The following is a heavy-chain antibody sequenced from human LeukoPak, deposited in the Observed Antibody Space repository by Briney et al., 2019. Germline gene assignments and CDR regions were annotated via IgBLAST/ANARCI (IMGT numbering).Heavy chain of an antibody. Sequence: PSETLSLTCTVSGGSISSYYWSWIRQPPGEGLEWIGYIYYSGSTNYNPSLKSRVTISVDTSKNQFSLKLSSVTAADTAVYYCARETAAGRNGYIYGVPHAFDIWGQGTMVTVSS. D-gene: IGHD5-18*01. V-gene: IGHV4-59*01. CDR2: IYYSGST. CDR1: GGSISSYY. J-gene: IGHJ3*02. CDR3: ARETAAGRNGYIYGVPHAFDI.